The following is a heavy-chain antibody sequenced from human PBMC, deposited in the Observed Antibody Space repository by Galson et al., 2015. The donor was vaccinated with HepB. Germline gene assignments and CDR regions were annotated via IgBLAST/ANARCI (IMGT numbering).Heavy chain of an antibody. D-gene: IGHD2-2*01. J-gene: IGHJ6*02. V-gene: IGHV3-30*18. CDR2: ISYDGSNK. Sequence: SLRLSCAASGFTFSYYGMHWVRQAPGKGLEWVAVISYDGSNKYYADSVKGRFTISRDNSKNTLYLQMNSLRAEDTAVYYCAKGGPRVVPPSLVYGMDVWGQGTTVTVSS. CDR1: GFTFSYYG. CDR3: AKGGPRVVPPSLVYGMDV.